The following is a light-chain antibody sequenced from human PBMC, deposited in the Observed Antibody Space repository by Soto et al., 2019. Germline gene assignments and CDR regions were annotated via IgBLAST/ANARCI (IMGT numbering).Light chain of an antibody. CDR3: AAWDDSLNGVV. CDR1: NSNIGRNT. V-gene: IGLV1-44*01. CDR2: TNN. J-gene: IGLJ2*01. Sequence: QSVLTQPPSASGTPGQSVTISCSGSNSNIGRNTVNWYQQLPGTAPKLRIYTNNQRPSGVPDRFSGSKSGTSASVAISGLQAGDEADYYCAAWDDSLNGVVFGGGTKLTVL.